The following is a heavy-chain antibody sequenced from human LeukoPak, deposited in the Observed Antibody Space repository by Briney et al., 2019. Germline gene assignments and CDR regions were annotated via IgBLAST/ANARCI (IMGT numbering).Heavy chain of an antibody. D-gene: IGHD2-2*01. CDR2: IKEDGTLQ. Sequence: GGSLRLSCVASGFTLSSHWMNWVRLAPGQGLEWVATIKEDGTLQYYVDSVKGRFTISRDNAKNSLYLQKNSLRAEDTAVYYCARASDGDIVVVPAAPFDYWGQGTLVTVSS. CDR3: ARASDGDIVVVPAAPFDY. CDR1: GFTLSSHW. V-gene: IGHV3-7*01. J-gene: IGHJ4*02.